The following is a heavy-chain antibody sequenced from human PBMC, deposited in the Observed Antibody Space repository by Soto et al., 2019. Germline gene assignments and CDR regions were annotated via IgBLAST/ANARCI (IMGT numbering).Heavy chain of an antibody. CDR1: GFTFSDYH. D-gene: IGHD6-19*01. CDR3: ARGDNGWPSFGS. J-gene: IGHJ4*02. CDR2: STKRGNII. Sequence: QVQLLESGGGLVTPGWSLRLSCSASGFTFSDYHMHWIRQAPGNGLEWVSYSTKRGNIIYYADSVRGRFTVSRDNAKNSLYLQMNSLRAEDTAVDYCARGDNGWPSFGSWGQGTLVTVSS. V-gene: IGHV3-11*01.